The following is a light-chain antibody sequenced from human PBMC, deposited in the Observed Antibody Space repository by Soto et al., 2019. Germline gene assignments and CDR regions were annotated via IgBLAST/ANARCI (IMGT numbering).Light chain of an antibody. CDR2: AAS. Sequence: AIRMTQSPSSLSASTGDRVTITCRASQGISSYLAWYQQKPGKAPKLLIYAASTLQSGVPSRFSGSGSGTDFTLTISWLQSEDFATYYCQQYYSYPRTFGGGTKVEIK. CDR1: QGISSY. J-gene: IGKJ4*01. CDR3: QQYYSYPRT. V-gene: IGKV1-8*01.